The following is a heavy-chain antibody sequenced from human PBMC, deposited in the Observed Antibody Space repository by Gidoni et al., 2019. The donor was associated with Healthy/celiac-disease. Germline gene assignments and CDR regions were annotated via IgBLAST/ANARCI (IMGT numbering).Heavy chain of an antibody. CDR1: GFPFSSYA. Sequence: EVQLLESGGGLVQPGGSLRLSCSASGFPFSSYAMSWVRQAPGKGLEGVSAISGSGGSTYYADSVKGRLTISRDNSKNTLYLQMNSLRAEDTAVYYCACCSSTTKDYWGQGTLVTVSS. CDR3: ACCSSTTKDY. V-gene: IGHV3-23*01. CDR2: ISGSGGST. D-gene: IGHD2-2*01. J-gene: IGHJ4*02.